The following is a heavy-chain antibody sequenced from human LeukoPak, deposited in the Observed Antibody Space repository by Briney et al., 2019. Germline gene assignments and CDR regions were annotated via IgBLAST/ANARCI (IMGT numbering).Heavy chain of an antibody. J-gene: IGHJ4*02. V-gene: IGHV5-51*01. CDR3: ARQYSSGWYWPDY. CDR1: GYSFPSYW. Sequence: GESLKISCKGSGYSFPSYWIGWGRQMPGKGLEWMGIIYPDDSDTRYSPSFQGQVTISADRSISTAYLQWSSLKASDTAMYYCARQYSSGWYWPDYWGQGTLVTVSS. CDR2: IYPDDSDT. D-gene: IGHD6-19*01.